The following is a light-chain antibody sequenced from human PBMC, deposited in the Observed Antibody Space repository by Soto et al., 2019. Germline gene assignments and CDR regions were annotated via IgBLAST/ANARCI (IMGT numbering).Light chain of an antibody. CDR3: QQYSSYPTWT. CDR1: QSISSW. J-gene: IGKJ1*01. CDR2: DAS. V-gene: IGKV1-5*01. Sequence: DIQMTQSPSTLSASVGDRVTITCRASQSISSWLAWYQQKPGKAPKLLIYDASSLESGVPSRFSGSGSGTEFTLTISSLHPDDFATYYCQQYSSYPTWTFCQGTKVDIK.